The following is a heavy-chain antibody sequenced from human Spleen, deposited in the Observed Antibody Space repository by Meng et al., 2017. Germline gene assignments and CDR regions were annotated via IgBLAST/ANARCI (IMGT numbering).Heavy chain of an antibody. CDR1: GYTFTDFF. J-gene: IGHJ4*02. V-gene: IGHV1-46*01. CDR2: INSYTSGT. CDR3: AKGTPGRSYCDY. D-gene: IGHD3-10*01. Sequence: QVQLVQSGPEVMKSGGSLLMSCGTSGYTFTDFFLHWVRQAPGQGLEWLGTINSYTSGTAYARKFQGRITLTRDTSTTTVYMDLGSLGSDDTAVYYCAKGTPGRSYCDYWGLGTLVTVSS.